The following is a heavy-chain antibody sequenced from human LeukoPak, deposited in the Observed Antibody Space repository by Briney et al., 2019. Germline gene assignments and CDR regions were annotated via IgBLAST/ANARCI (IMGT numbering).Heavy chain of an antibody. V-gene: IGHV1-18*01. CDR1: GYTFTSYG. D-gene: IGHD6-13*01. J-gene: IGHJ4*02. Sequence: ASVKVSCKASGYTFTSYGISWVRQAPGQGLEWMGWISAYNGNTNYAQKLQGRVTMTTDTSTSTAYLELRSLSSDDTAVYYCARGSSSSSSWYPEYFDCWGQGTLVIVSA. CDR2: ISAYNGNT. CDR3: ARGSSSSSSWYPEYFDC.